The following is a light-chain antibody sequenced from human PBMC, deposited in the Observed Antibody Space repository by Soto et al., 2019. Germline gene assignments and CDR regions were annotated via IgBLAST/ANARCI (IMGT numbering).Light chain of an antibody. CDR3: SSYTRRNTLA. CDR1: SSDVGGYNF. J-gene: IGLJ2*01. CDR2: EVT. Sequence: QSALTQPASVSGSSGQSITISCTGTSSDVGGYNFVSWYQQHPGKAPKLIIYEVTDRPSGVSNRFSGSKSGSTASLTISGLQAEDEADYYCSSYTRRNTLAFGGGTKVTVL. V-gene: IGLV2-14*01.